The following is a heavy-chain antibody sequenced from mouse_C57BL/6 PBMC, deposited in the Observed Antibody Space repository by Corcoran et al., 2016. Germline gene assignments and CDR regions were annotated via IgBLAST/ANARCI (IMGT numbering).Heavy chain of an antibody. J-gene: IGHJ1*03. CDR2: ITHSGET. V-gene: IGHV12-3*01. CDR3: AGDRSGYGYFDV. D-gene: IGHD3-2*02. CDR1: GFPITSGYY. Sequence: QMQLQESGAVLVKPSQSLCLTCSITGFPITSGYYWIWIRQSPGKPLEWMGYITHSGETFYNPSLQSPISITRETSKNQFFLQLNSVTTEDTAMYYCAGDRSGYGYFDVWGTGTTVTVSS.